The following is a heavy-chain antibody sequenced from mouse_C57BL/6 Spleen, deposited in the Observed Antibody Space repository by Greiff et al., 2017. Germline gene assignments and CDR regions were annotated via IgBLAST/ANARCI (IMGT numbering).Heavy chain of an antibody. D-gene: IGHD3-2*02. CDR2: IYPGDGDT. CDR1: GYAFSSYW. V-gene: IGHV1-80*01. Sequence: VKLVESGAELVKPGASVKISCKASGYAFSSYWMNWVKQRPGKGLEWIGQIYPGDGDTNYNGKFKGKATLTADKSSSTAYMQLSSLTSEDSAVYFCARVRLGHDFDYWGQGTTLTVSS. J-gene: IGHJ2*01. CDR3: ARVRLGHDFDY.